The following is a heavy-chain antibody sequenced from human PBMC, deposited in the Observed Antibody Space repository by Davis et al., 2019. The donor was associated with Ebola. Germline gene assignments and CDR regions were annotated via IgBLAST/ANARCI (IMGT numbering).Heavy chain of an antibody. Sequence: AASVKVSCKASGYTFTSYAMHWVRQAPGQRLEWMGWINAGNGNTKYSQKFQGRVTITRDTSASTAYMELSSLRSEDTAVYYCARRLVGATTTYYFDYRGQGTLVTVSS. V-gene: IGHV1-3*01. CDR3: ARRLVGATTTYYFDY. CDR2: INAGNGNT. J-gene: IGHJ4*02. D-gene: IGHD1-26*01. CDR1: GYTFTSYA.